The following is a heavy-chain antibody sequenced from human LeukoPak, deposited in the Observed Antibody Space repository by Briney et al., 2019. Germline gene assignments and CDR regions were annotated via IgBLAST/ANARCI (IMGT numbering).Heavy chain of an antibody. V-gene: IGHV3-23*01. Sequence: ETLSLTCAVSGGSISSGGYSWSWIRQPPGKGLEWVSAISGSGGSTYYADSVKGRFTISRDNSKNTLYLQMNSLRAEDTAVYYCAKSGLDCSGGSCYNWFDPWGQGTLVTVSS. J-gene: IGHJ5*02. D-gene: IGHD2-15*01. CDR1: GGSISSGGYS. CDR3: AKSGLDCSGGSCYNWFDP. CDR2: ISGSGGST.